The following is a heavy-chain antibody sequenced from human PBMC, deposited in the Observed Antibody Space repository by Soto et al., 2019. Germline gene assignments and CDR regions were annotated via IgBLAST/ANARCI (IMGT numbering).Heavy chain of an antibody. D-gene: IGHD1-1*01. CDR2: SSNSGSFT. V-gene: IGHV3-11*06. Sequence: LRLSCAASGFTFSDHYMSWIRQAPGKGLEWIGYSSNSGSFTRYADSVKGRFSISRDNAKNSLYLQINSLRGDDTAIYYCVRSGDNYNLLDYWGQGTPVTVSS. CDR3: VRSGDNYNLLDY. J-gene: IGHJ4*02. CDR1: GFTFSDHY.